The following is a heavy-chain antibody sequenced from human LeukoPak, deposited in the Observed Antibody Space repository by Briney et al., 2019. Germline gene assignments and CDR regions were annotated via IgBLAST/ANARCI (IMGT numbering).Heavy chain of an antibody. D-gene: IGHD4-11*01. J-gene: IGHJ4*02. Sequence: GGSLRLSCAASGFTFSSYAMSWVRQAPGKGLEWVSAISSSGDPTYYADSVKGQFTISRDNSRNTLYLQMNSLRAEDTAVYHCAKRLGPTRVSDYWGQGTLVTVSS. V-gene: IGHV3-23*01. CDR3: AKRLGPTRVSDY. CDR2: ISSSGDPT. CDR1: GFTFSSYA.